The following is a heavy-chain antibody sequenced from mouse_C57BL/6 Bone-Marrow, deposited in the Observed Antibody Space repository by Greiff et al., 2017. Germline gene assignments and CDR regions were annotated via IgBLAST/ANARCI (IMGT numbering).Heavy chain of an antibody. Sequence: VKLVESGPGLVQPSQSLSITCTASGFSLTSYGVHWVRQSPGKGLEWLGVIWSGGSTDYNAAFISRLSISKDNSKSQVFFKMNRLQADDTAIYYCARAYDYLNYYAMDYWGQGASVTVSS. J-gene: IGHJ4*01. CDR3: ARAYDYLNYYAMDY. D-gene: IGHD2-4*01. CDR2: IWSGGST. CDR1: GFSLTSYG. V-gene: IGHV2-2*01.